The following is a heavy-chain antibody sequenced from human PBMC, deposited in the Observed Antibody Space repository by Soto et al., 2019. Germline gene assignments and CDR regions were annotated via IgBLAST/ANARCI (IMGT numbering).Heavy chain of an antibody. J-gene: IGHJ4*02. CDR3: ASVYCTNGVCYLGYFDY. V-gene: IGHV1-69*04. CDR2: IIPILGIA. D-gene: IGHD2-8*01. Sequence: ASVNVSCKASGGTFSSYAISWVRQAPGQGLEWMGRIIPILGIANYAQKFQGRVTITADKSTSTAYMELSSLRSEDTAVYYCASVYCTNGVCYLGYFDYWGQGTLVTVSS. CDR1: GGTFSSYA.